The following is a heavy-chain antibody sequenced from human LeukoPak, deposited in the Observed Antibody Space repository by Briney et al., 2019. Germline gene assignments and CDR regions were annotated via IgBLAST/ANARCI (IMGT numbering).Heavy chain of an antibody. CDR1: GYTNTFTSYY. Sequence: ASVKVSCKASGYTNTFTSYYMHWVRQAPGQVLEWMGWINPDSGDSKHAQKFQGRVTLTRDTSISTVYMELSSLRSDDTAVYYCARDVPATYYYDSRGLRWGQGTLVTVSS. CDR2: INPDSGDS. V-gene: IGHV1-2*02. J-gene: IGHJ4*02. CDR3: ARDVPATYYYDSRGLR. D-gene: IGHD3-22*01.